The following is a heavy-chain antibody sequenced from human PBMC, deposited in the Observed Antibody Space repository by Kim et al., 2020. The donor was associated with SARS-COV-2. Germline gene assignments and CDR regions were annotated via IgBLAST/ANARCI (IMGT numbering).Heavy chain of an antibody. CDR3: ARARRDGYKYYFDY. CDR1: GFTVSSNY. J-gene: IGHJ4*02. Sequence: GGSLRLSCAASGFTVSSNYMSWVRQAPGKGLEWVSVIYSGGSTYYADSVKGRFTISRDNSKNTLYLQMNSLRAEDTAVYYCARARRDGYKYYFDYWGQGTLVTVSS. CDR2: IYSGGST. V-gene: IGHV3-53*01. D-gene: IGHD5-12*01.